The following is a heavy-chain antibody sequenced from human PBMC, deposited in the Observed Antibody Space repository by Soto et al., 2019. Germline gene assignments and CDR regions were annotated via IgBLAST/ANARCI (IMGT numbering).Heavy chain of an antibody. Sequence: ASVKVSCKASGYTFTSYYMHWVRQAPGQGLEWMGIINPSGGSTSYAQKFQGRVTMTRDTSTSTVYMELSSLRSEDTAVYYCARAHMTHDYYYGMDVWRQGTTVTVSS. CDR1: GYTFTSYY. CDR3: ARAHMTHDYYYGMDV. D-gene: IGHD2-21*02. V-gene: IGHV1-46*01. CDR2: INPSGGST. J-gene: IGHJ6*02.